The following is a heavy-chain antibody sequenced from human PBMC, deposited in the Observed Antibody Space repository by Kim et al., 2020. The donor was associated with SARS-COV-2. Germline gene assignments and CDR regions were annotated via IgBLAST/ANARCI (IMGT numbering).Heavy chain of an antibody. Sequence: ASVKVSCKASGYTFTSYGISWVRQAPGQGLEWMGWISAYNGNTNYAQKLQGRVTMTTDTSTSTAYMELRSLRSDDTAVYYCASSFSVDINSIGPDYYYYGMDVWGQGTTVTVSS. J-gene: IGHJ6*02. CDR1: GYTFTSYG. CDR2: ISAYNGNT. D-gene: IGHD2-2*03. CDR3: ASSFSVDINSIGPDYYYYGMDV. V-gene: IGHV1-18*01.